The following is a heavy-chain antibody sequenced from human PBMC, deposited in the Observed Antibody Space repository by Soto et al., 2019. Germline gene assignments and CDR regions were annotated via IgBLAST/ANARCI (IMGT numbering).Heavy chain of an antibody. V-gene: IGHV3-48*02. CDR1: GCSFSNYH. CDR3: ARDTRHGVTTGGLDS. D-gene: IGHD4-17*01. J-gene: IGHJ4*02. CDR2: ITDGLTK. Sequence: GGSLRLSCAASGCSFSNYHMNWVRQAPGKGLEWVAHITDGLTKHYADFVQGRFTISRDNAKNSLYLVLTDLRDDDTAVYYCARDTRHGVTTGGLDSWGQGTLGTV.